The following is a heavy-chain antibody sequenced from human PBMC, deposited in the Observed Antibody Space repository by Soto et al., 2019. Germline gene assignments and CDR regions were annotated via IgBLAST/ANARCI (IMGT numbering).Heavy chain of an antibody. D-gene: IGHD6-6*01. CDR1: GGSFSGYY. CDR3: ASRARRRFYPS. Sequence: SETLSLTCAVYGGSFSGYYWSWIRQPPGKGLEWIGEINHSGSTNYNPSLKSRVTISVDTSKNQFSLKLSSVTAADTAVYYCASRARRRFYPSWGQGTQVTVSS. V-gene: IGHV4-34*01. J-gene: IGHJ5*02. CDR2: INHSGST.